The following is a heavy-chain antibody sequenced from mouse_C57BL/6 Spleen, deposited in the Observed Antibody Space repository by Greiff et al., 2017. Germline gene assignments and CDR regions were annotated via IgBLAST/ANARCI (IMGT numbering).Heavy chain of an antibody. D-gene: IGHD1-2*01. V-gene: IGHV1-50*01. J-gene: IGHJ2*01. CDR1: GYTFTSYW. CDR3: ARVAIPIPRYYFDY. Sequence: QVQLQQSGAELVKPGASVKLSCKASGYTFTSYWVQWVKQRPGQGLEWIGEIDPSDSYTNYNQKFKGKATLTVDTSSSTAYMQLSSLTSEDSAVYYCARVAIPIPRYYFDYWGQGTTLTVSS. CDR2: IDPSDSYT.